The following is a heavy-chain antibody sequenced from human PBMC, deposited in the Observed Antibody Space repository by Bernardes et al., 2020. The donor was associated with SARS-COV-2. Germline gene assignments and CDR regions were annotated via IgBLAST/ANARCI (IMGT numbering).Heavy chain of an antibody. CDR2: SDREDGKT. CDR1: GYTLTELS. Sequence: ASVKVSCKVSGYTLTELSIHWVRQVPGKGLEWMGGSDREDGKTSYAQKFQGRVTMTEDRSTDTAYMELSSLRSDDTAVYYCATLTFLTIPGDYWGQGTLVTVSS. J-gene: IGHJ4*02. CDR3: ATLTFLTIPGDY. D-gene: IGHD3-10*01. V-gene: IGHV1-24*01.